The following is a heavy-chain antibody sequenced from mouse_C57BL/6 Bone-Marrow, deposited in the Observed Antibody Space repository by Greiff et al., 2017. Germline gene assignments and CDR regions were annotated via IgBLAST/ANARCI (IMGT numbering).Heavy chain of an antibody. Sequence: QVQLQQSGAELAKPGASVKLSCKASGYTFTSYWMHWVKQRPGQGLEWIGYINPSSGYTKYNQKFKDKATLTVDKSSSTAYMQLSSLTSEDSAVYYCARGTLGYEGFAYWGQGTLVTVSA. CDR1: GYTFTSYW. J-gene: IGHJ3*01. CDR2: INPSSGYT. D-gene: IGHD2-2*01. V-gene: IGHV1-7*01. CDR3: ARGTLGYEGFAY.